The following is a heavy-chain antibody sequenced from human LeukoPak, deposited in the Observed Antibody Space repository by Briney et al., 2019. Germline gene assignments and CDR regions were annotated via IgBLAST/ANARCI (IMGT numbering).Heavy chain of an antibody. CDR2: INHSGST. D-gene: IGHD5-12*01. J-gene: IGHJ4*02. CDR1: GGSFSGYY. CDR3: AREGYSGYDSRSFDE. V-gene: IGHV4-34*01. Sequence: PSETLSLTCAVYGGSFSGYYWSWIRQPPGKGLEWIGEINHSGSTNYNPSLKSRVTISVDTSKNQFSLKLSSVTAADTAVYYCAREGYSGYDSRSFDEWGQGTLVTVSS.